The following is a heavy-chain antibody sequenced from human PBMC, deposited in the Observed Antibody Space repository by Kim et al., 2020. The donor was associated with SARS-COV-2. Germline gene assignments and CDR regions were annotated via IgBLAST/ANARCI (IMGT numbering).Heavy chain of an antibody. V-gene: IGHV3-30*04. CDR1: GFTFSSYA. Sequence: GGSLRLSCAASGFTFSSYAMHWVRQAPGKGLEWVAVISYDGSNKYYADSVKGRFTISRDNSKNTLYLQMNSLRAEDTAVYYCARDYFPLDYGDYAYGMDVWAQGTTVTVSS. CDR3: ARDYFPLDYGDYAYGMDV. D-gene: IGHD4-17*01. J-gene: IGHJ6*02. CDR2: ISYDGSNK.